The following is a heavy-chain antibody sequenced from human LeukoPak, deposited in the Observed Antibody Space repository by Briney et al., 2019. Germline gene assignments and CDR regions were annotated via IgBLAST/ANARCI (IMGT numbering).Heavy chain of an antibody. CDR2: INPSGGST. J-gene: IGHJ6*03. CDR3: ARGPNEVNEYSSTIHYYYYMDV. CDR1: GYTFTRYF. V-gene: IGHV1-46*01. D-gene: IGHD6-6*01. Sequence: ASVKVSCKASGYTFTRYFMHWVRQAPGQGLEWMGIINPSGGSTTYAQKFQGRVTMTRDMSPSTVYMELSSLRSEDTAVYYCARGPNEVNEYSSTIHYYYYMDVWGKGTTVTVSS.